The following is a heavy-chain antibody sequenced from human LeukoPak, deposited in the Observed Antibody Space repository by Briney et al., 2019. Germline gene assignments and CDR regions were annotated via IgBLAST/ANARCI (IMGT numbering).Heavy chain of an antibody. D-gene: IGHD6-13*01. CDR2: IYYSGST. J-gene: IGHJ4*02. CDR1: GGSISSYY. V-gene: IGHV4-59*01. Sequence: SETLSLTCTVSGGSISSYYWSWLRQPPGKGLEWVGYIYYSGSTNYNPSLKRRVTISVDTPKNQFSLNLSSVTAADTAVYYCARDFGSRSWYLRPLDYWGQGTLVTVSS. CDR3: ARDFGSRSWYLRPLDY.